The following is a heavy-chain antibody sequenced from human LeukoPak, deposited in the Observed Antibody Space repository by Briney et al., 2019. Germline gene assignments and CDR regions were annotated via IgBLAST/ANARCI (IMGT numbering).Heavy chain of an antibody. Sequence: SETLSLTCNVSGGSISSRNCYWGWIRQPPGKGLEWIGSIYYSGSTYYNPSLKSRVTISVDTSKNQVSLKLKSVTAADTAVFYCARATADYSNSWSFHFWGQGTLVPVSS. CDR1: GGSISSRNCY. J-gene: IGHJ4*02. V-gene: IGHV4-39*07. CDR3: ARATADYSNSWSFHF. CDR2: IYYSGST. D-gene: IGHD6-13*01.